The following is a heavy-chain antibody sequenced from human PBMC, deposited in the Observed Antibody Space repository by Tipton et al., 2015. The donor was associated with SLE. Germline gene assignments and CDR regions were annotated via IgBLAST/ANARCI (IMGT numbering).Heavy chain of an antibody. D-gene: IGHD4-17*01. Sequence: TLSLTCTVSGGSISSGGYYWSWIRQHPGKGLEWIGYIYYSGSTHYNPSLKSRVTISVDTSKNQFSLKLSSVTAADTAVYYCARTHDYGDPEGQYWGQGTRVSVSS. CDR2: IYYSGST. J-gene: IGHJ1*01. CDR1: GGSISSGGYY. V-gene: IGHV4-31*03. CDR3: ARTHDYGDPEGQY.